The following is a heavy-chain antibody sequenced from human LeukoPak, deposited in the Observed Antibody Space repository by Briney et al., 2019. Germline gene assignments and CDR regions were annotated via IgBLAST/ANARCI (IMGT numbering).Heavy chain of an antibody. V-gene: IGHV3-23*01. CDR1: GFPFSSYW. J-gene: IGHJ4*02. CDR3: AKGEWELPTFFDH. D-gene: IGHD1-26*01. CDR2: IRDNGATT. Sequence: GGSLRLSCVASGFPFSSYWMTWVCQAPGKGLEWVSVIRDNGATTFYADSVKGRFTISRDNAKNILYLQMNNLGVEDTAVYFCAKGEWELPTFFDHWGQGTLVTVSS.